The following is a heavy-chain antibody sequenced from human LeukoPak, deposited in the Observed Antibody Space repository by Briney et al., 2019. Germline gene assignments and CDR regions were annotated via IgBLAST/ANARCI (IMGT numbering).Heavy chain of an antibody. V-gene: IGHV4-61*02. CDR1: GGSVSSENSY. J-gene: IGHJ4*02. Sequence: PSETLSLTCTVSGGSVSSENSYWHWIRQPAGKGLEWIGRIYADGSSTYNPSLKSRVTISVDTSKNQFSLGLTSMTAADTAVYYCARGYYYRGWGQGTLVTVSS. CDR2: IYADGSS. D-gene: IGHD3-10*01. CDR3: ARGYYYRG.